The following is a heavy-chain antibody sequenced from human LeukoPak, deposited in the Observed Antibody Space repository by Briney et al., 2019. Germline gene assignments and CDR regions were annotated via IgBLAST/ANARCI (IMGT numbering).Heavy chain of an antibody. CDR2: ISYDGSNK. V-gene: IGHV3-30*18. Sequence: GGSLRLSCAASGFTFSSYGMPWVRQAPGKGLEWVAVISYDGSNKYYADSVKGRFTISRDNSKNTLYLQMNSLRAEDTAVYYCAKDLRPHFSYGGNDYWGQGTLVTVSS. J-gene: IGHJ4*02. CDR1: GFTFSSYG. CDR3: AKDLRPHFSYGGNDY. D-gene: IGHD4-17*01.